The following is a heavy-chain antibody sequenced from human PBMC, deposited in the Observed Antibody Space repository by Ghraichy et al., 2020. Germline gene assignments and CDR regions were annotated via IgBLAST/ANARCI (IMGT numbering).Heavy chain of an antibody. D-gene: IGHD5-18*01. Sequence: GGSLRLSCAASGFTFSSYWMSWVRQAPGKGLEWVANIKQDGSEKYYVDSVKGRFTISRDNAKNSLYLQMNSLRAEDTAVYYCARDNRQLWFEDFDYWGQGTLVTVSS. CDR2: IKQDGSEK. V-gene: IGHV3-7*01. CDR1: GFTFSSYW. CDR3: ARDNRQLWFEDFDY. J-gene: IGHJ4*02.